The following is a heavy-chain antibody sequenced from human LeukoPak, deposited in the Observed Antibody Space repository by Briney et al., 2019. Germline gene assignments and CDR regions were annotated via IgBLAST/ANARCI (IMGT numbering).Heavy chain of an antibody. V-gene: IGHV3-7*03. CDR2: INHNGNVN. D-gene: IGHD3-16*01. CDR3: ARGDGLDV. Sequence: GGSLRLSCAASGFTFSSYWMNWARQAPGKGLEWVASINHNGNVNYYVDSVKGRFTISRDNAKNSPYLQMSNLRAEDTAVYFCARGDGLDVWGQGATVTVSS. J-gene: IGHJ6*02. CDR1: GFTFSSYW.